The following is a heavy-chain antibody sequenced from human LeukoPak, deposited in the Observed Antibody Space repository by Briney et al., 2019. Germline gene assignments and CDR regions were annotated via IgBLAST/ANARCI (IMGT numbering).Heavy chain of an antibody. Sequence: GGSLKISCKGSGYSFTSYWIGWVRQMPGKGREWMGIIYPGDFDTRYSPSFQGQFTISVDKSISTAYLQWSSLKASDTATYYCATTRAVAGTGFDAFDIWGQGTMVTVSS. CDR3: ATTRAVAGTGFDAFDI. D-gene: IGHD6-19*01. CDR2: IYPGDFDT. V-gene: IGHV5-51*01. CDR1: GYSFTSYW. J-gene: IGHJ3*02.